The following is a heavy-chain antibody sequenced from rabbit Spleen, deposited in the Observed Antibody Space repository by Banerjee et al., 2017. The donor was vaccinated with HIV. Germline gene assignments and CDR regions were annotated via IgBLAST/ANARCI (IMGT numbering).Heavy chain of an antibody. CDR2: IEPIFGNT. D-gene: IGHD2-1*01. CDR3: VRDQAGDADYGPYYLNL. J-gene: IGHJ4*01. V-gene: IGHV1S47*01. CDR1: GFDFSNYG. Sequence: QEQLEESGGGLVQPGGSLKLSCKASGFDFSNYGVSWVRQAPGKGLEWIGYIEPIFGNTSYANWVNGRFTISSHNAQNTLFLQLSSLAAADTATYFCVRDQAGDADYGPYYLNLWGPGTLVTVS.